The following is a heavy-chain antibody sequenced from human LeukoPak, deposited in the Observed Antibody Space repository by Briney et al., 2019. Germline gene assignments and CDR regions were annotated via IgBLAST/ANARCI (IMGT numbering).Heavy chain of an antibody. CDR2: IYYSGST. J-gene: IGHJ4*02. CDR3: ARHLSYGDSNYFDY. CDR1: GGSISGYY. D-gene: IGHD4-17*01. Sequence: PSETLSLTCTVCGGSISGYYCSCLRQPPGKGLEWIGYIYYSGSTNYNASLKSRVIISVDTSKNQFSLKLSSVTAADTAVYYCARHLSYGDSNYFDYGGQGTLVTVSS. V-gene: IGHV4-59*08.